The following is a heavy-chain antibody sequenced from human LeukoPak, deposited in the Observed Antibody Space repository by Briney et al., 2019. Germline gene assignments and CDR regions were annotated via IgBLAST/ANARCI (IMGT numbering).Heavy chain of an antibody. J-gene: IGHJ4*02. CDR2: ISSSGSTI. D-gene: IGHD2-2*01. Sequence: GGSLRLSCAASGFTFSSYEMNWVRQAPGKGLEWVSYISSSGSTIYYADSVKGRFTISRDNSKNTLYLQMNSLRAEDTAVYYCASHSRSTSRVYYFDYWGQGTLVTVSS. V-gene: IGHV3-48*03. CDR3: ASHSRSTSRVYYFDY. CDR1: GFTFSSYE.